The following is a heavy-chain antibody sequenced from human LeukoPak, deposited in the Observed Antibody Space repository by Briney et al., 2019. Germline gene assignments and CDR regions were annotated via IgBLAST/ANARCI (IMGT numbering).Heavy chain of an antibody. V-gene: IGHV1-46*01. D-gene: IGHD7-27*01. CDR2: INPSGGST. Sequence: ASVKVSCKASGYTFTSYYMHWVRQAPGQGLERMGIINPSGGSTSYAQKFQGRVTMTRDTSTSTVYMELSSLRSEDTAVYYCARSGLWGHVDYWGQGTLVTVSS. CDR1: GYTFTSYY. CDR3: ARSGLWGHVDY. J-gene: IGHJ4*02.